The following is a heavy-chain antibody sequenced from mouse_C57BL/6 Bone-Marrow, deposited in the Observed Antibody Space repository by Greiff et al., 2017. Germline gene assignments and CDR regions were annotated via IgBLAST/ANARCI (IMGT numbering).Heavy chain of an antibody. CDR3: ARHGGLDY. D-gene: IGHD1-1*02. CDR2: ISSGGSYT. V-gene: IGHV5-6*01. J-gene: IGHJ2*01. Sequence: EVQLVESGGDLVKPGGSLKLSCAASGFTFSSYGMSWVRQTPDKRLEWVATISSGGSYTYYPDSVKGRFTISRDNAKNTRYLQMSSLKSEDTAMYYCARHGGLDYWGQGTTLTVSS. CDR1: GFTFSSYG.